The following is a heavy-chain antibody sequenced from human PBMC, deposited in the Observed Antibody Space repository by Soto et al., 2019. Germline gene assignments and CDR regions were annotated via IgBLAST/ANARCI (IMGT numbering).Heavy chain of an antibody. CDR1: AYTFTSYG. CDR2: ISAYNGNT. V-gene: IGHV1-18*01. CDR3: ARVSYSNSFEGGGMDV. J-gene: IGHJ6*02. D-gene: IGHD4-4*01. Sequence: QVQLVQSGAEVKKPGASVKVSCKASAYTFTSYGISWVRQAPGQGLEWMGWISAYNGNTNYAQKLQGRVTMTTDTSTSTAYMELRSLRSDDTAVYYCARVSYSNSFEGGGMDVWGQGTTVTVSS.